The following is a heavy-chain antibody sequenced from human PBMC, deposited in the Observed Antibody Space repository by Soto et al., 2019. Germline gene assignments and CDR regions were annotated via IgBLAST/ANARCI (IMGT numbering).Heavy chain of an antibody. V-gene: IGHV3-23*01. Sequence: GGSLRLSCVASGLTFSVSAMTWVRQAPGKGLEWVSTTGLSGRTTYYGDSVKGRFTVSRDNSKNTLDLQMSSLRAEDTAVYYCATVHNTSRSFNFWGRGTQVTVSS. CDR1: GLTFSVSA. J-gene: IGHJ4*02. CDR3: ATVHNTSRSFNF. CDR2: TGLSGRTT. D-gene: IGHD1-20*01.